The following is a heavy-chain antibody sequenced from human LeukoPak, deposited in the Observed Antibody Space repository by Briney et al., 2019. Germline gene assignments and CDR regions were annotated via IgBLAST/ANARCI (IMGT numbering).Heavy chain of an antibody. J-gene: IGHJ4*02. CDR3: ARFGSTRGYSGYDSFDY. D-gene: IGHD5-12*01. V-gene: IGHV4-38-2*02. Sequence: PSETLSLTCTVSGYSISSGYYWGWIRQPPGKGLEWIGSIYESGSTYYSPSLKSRVTISVDTSKNQFSLKLSSVTAADTAVYYCARFGSTRGYSGYDSFDYWGQGTLVTVSS. CDR1: GYSISSGYY. CDR2: IYESGST.